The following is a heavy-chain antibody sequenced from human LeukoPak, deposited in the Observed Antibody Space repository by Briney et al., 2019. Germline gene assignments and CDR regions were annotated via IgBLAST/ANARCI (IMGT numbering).Heavy chain of an antibody. Sequence: SVKVSCKASGGTFINYAISWVRQAPGQGLDWMGGIIPLFGTAHYAQKFQGRVTITADESTTTAYMELSSLRSEDTAVYYCARVWGQGSSGYYPFWGQGTLVTVSS. CDR2: IIPLFGTA. V-gene: IGHV1-69*13. J-gene: IGHJ4*02. CDR3: ARVWGQGSSGYYPF. D-gene: IGHD3-22*01. CDR1: GGTFINYA.